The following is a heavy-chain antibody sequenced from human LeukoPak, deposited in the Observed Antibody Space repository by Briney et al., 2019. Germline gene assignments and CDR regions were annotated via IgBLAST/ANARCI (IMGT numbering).Heavy chain of an antibody. CDR2: INHSGST. CDR3: EAYCGGDCYPIDAFDI. Sequence: SETLSLTCAVYGGSFSGYYWSWIRQPPGKGLEWIGEINHSGSTNYNRSLKSRVTISVDTSKNQFSLKLSSVTAADTAVYYCEAYCGGDCYPIDAFDIWGQGTMVTVSS. J-gene: IGHJ3*02. D-gene: IGHD2-21*02. V-gene: IGHV4-34*01. CDR1: GGSFSGYY.